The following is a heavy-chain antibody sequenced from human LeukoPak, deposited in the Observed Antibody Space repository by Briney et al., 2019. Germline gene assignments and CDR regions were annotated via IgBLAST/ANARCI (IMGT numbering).Heavy chain of an antibody. Sequence: ASVKVSCKASGYTFTSYDINWVRQATGQGLEWMGWMNPNSGNTGYAQKFQGRVTMTRNTPISTAYMELSSLRSEDTAVYYCARVSRGIAAAGMTYYFDYWGQGTLVTVSS. CDR3: ARVSRGIAAAGMTYYFDY. D-gene: IGHD6-13*01. CDR1: GYTFTSYD. V-gene: IGHV1-8*01. CDR2: MNPNSGNT. J-gene: IGHJ4*02.